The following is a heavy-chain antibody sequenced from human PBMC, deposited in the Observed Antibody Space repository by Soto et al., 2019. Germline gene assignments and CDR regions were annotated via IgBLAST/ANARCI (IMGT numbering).Heavy chain of an antibody. CDR3: ARGKLTSRGLGEFRFPPRAFDI. Sequence: EVQLVESGGGLVKPGGSLRLSCAASGFTFSSYSMNWVRQAPGKGLEWVSSISSSSSYIYYADSVKGRFTISRDNAKNSLYLQMNSLRADDTAVYYCARGKLTSRGLGEFRFPPRAFDIWGQGTMVTVSS. J-gene: IGHJ3*02. CDR1: GFTFSSYS. V-gene: IGHV3-21*01. D-gene: IGHD3-16*01. CDR2: ISSSSSYI.